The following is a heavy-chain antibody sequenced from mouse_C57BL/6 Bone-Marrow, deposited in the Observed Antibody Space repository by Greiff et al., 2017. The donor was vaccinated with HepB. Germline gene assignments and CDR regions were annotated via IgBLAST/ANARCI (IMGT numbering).Heavy chain of an antibody. J-gene: IGHJ4*01. CDR1: GFTFSSYA. Sequence: EVKVVESGGGLVKPGGSLKLSCAASGFTFSSYAMSWVRQTPEKRLEWVATISDGGSYTYYPDNVKGRFTISRDNAKNNLYLQMSHLKSEDTAMYYCARAGAVYGSSSENYAMDYWGQGTSVTVSS. CDR3: ARAGAVYGSSSENYAMDY. D-gene: IGHD1-1*01. V-gene: IGHV5-4*03. CDR2: ISDGGSYT.